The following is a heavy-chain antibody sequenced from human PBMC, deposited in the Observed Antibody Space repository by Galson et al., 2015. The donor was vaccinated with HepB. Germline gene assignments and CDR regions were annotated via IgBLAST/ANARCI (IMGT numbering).Heavy chain of an antibody. CDR1: GYTFTSYD. V-gene: IGHV1-8*01. CDR2: MNPNSGNT. J-gene: IGHJ4*02. CDR3: VRDDFSDPSLFDF. Sequence: SVKVSCKASGYTFTSYDINWVRQATGQGLEWMGWMNPNSGNTGYAQKFQGRVTMTRNTSISTAYMELSSLRSEDTAVYYCVRDDFSDPSLFDFWSQGTLVTVSS. D-gene: IGHD4-11*01.